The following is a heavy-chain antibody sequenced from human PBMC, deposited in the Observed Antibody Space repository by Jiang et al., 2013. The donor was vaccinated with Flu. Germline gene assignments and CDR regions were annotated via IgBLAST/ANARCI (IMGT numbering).Heavy chain of an antibody. V-gene: IGHV3-21*01. CDR2: ISSNSAYV. Sequence: VQLLESGGDLVRPGGSLRLSCAASGFTFNFYGMNWVRQAPGKGLEWVSSISSNSAYVSYADSVKGRFTISRDNAQNSLYLQLNSLRADDTAVYYCARDRPDAKYALSQRPDYWGREPWSPSPQ. D-gene: IGHD4/OR15-4a*01. CDR1: GFTFNFYG. J-gene: IGHJ4*02. CDR3: ARDRPDAKYALSQRPDY.